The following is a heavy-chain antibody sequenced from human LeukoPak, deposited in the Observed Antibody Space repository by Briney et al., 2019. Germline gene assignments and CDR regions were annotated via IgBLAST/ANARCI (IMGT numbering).Heavy chain of an antibody. CDR1: GFTFSSYW. CDR2: IYSDGSSY. CDR3: ARGGGIYGLWDY. V-gene: IGHV3-74*03. Sequence: GGSLRLSCAASGFTFSSYWMHWVRLAPGKGLVWVSRIYSDGSSYTADSVKGRFTISRDNAKDTLYLQMNSLRVEDTAVYYCARGGGIYGLWDYWGQGTLVTVSS. J-gene: IGHJ4*02. D-gene: IGHD1-26*01.